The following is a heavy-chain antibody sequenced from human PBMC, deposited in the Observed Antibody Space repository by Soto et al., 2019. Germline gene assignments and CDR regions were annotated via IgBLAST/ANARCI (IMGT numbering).Heavy chain of an antibody. D-gene: IGHD5-12*01. J-gene: IGHJ3*02. V-gene: IGHV1-3*01. CDR1: GGTFSTYT. Sequence: ASVKVSCMASGGTFSTYTICWVCQAPGQRLEWMGWINAGNGKTNYSQKFQGRVTITGDTSASTAYMELSSLRSEDTAVYYCARVRWDSGYDSDAFDIWGQGTMVTVSS. CDR3: ARVRWDSGYDSDAFDI. CDR2: INAGNGKT.